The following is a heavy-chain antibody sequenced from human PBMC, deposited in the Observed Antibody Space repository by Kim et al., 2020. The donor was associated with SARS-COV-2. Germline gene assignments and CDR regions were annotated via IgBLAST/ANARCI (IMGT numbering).Heavy chain of an antibody. Sequence: GESLQISCKGSGYSFTSYWIGWVRQMPGKGLEWMGIIYPGDSDTRYSPSFQGQVTISADKSISTAYLQWSSLKASDTAMYYCARTPRSITMVRGVHYYYYGMDVWGQGTTVTVSS. CDR2: IYPGDSDT. V-gene: IGHV5-51*01. CDR1: GYSFTSYW. CDR3: ARTPRSITMVRGVHYYYYGMDV. D-gene: IGHD3-10*01. J-gene: IGHJ6*02.